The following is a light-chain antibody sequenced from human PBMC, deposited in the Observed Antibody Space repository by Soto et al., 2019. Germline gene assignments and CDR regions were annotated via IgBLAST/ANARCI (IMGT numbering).Light chain of an antibody. V-gene: IGKV3-11*01. CDR2: DST. CDR1: QFLSSY. CDR3: HQRNQ. J-gene: IGKJ5*01. Sequence: EIVVTQSPATLAVSPLDRDTLSCRASQFLSSYLAWYQQIPGQPPRLLIYDSTNRAAGIPARFSGSRSGTDFTLTISSVEPEDFAMYYCHQRNQFGQGTRLEI.